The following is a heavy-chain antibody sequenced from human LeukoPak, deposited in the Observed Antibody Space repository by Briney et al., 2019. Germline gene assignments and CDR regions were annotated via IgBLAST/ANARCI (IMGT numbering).Heavy chain of an antibody. CDR1: GGTFSSYA. V-gene: IGHV1-69*05. Sequence: GASVKVSCKASGGTFSSYAISWVRQAPGQGLEWMGGIIPIFGTANYAQKFQGRVTITTDESTSTAYMELSSLRSEDTAVYYCAIVVVPAAIKPSYFDYWGQGTLVTVSS. J-gene: IGHJ4*02. D-gene: IGHD2-2*02. CDR2: IIPIFGTA. CDR3: AIVVVPAAIKPSYFDY.